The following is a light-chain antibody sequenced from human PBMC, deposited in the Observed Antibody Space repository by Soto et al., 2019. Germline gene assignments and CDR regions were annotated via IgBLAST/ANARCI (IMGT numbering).Light chain of an antibody. CDR3: QQYDSTLT. CDR1: QSVLYSSNNKNY. Sequence: DIVMTQSPDSLAVSLGERATINCKSSQSVLYSSNNKNYLAWYQQKPGQPPKLLIYWASTRESGVPDRFSGSGSGTDFTLTISSLQAEDVAVYYRQQYDSTLTFGQGTKVAIK. J-gene: IGKJ1*01. CDR2: WAS. V-gene: IGKV4-1*01.